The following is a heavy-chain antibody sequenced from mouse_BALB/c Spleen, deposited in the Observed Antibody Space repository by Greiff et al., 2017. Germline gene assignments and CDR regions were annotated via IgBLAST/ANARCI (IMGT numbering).Heavy chain of an antibody. CDR3: ARHGGYRTYAMDY. CDR1: GFTFSSYT. V-gene: IGHV5-12-2*01. D-gene: IGHD1-2*01. Sequence: EVKLVESGGGLVQPGGSLKLSCAASGFTFSSYTMSWVRQTPEKRLEWVAYISNGGGSTYYPDTVKGRFTISRDNAKNTLYLQMSSLKSEDTAMYYCARHGGYRTYAMDYWGQGTSVTVSS. CDR2: ISNGGGST. J-gene: IGHJ4*01.